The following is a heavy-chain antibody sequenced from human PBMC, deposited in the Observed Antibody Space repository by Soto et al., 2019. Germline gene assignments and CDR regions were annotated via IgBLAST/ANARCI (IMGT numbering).Heavy chain of an antibody. CDR3: AKDVDGSGMGAFDH. CDR2: ISYDGSNQ. CDR1: GFTISSFG. Sequence: QVQLVESGGGVVQPGRSLRLSCAASGFTISSFGMHWVRQAPGKGLEWVAVISYDGSNQYYADSVKGRFTIPRDNSKNTLYLQMNSLRVEDTAVYYCAKDVDGSGMGAFDHWGQGTLVTVSS. V-gene: IGHV3-30*18. J-gene: IGHJ4*02. D-gene: IGHD3-10*01.